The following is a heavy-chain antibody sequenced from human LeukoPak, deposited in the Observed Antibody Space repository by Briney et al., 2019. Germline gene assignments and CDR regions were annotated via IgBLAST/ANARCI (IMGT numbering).Heavy chain of an antibody. J-gene: IGHJ5*01. V-gene: IGHV3-66*02. D-gene: IGHD2-2*01. CDR1: GFTASRNH. CDR2: INSGGTT. Sequence: GGSLRLSCAASGFTASRNHMSWVRQAPWKGLEWVSVINSGGTTYYADSVKGRFTISRDNSKNTLYLQMNSLRTEDTALYYCAIGPNEYQGFVSWGQGTLVTVSS. CDR3: AIGPNEYQGFVS.